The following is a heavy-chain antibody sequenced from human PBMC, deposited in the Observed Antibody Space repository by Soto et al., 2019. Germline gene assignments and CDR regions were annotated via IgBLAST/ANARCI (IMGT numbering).Heavy chain of an antibody. CDR1: GYNFSNFW. J-gene: IGHJ4*02. D-gene: IGHD4-4*01. CDR3: ARSWNDYGTYGAFDS. V-gene: IGHV5-51*01. CDR2: IYPADSDT. Sequence: GESLKISCKVSGYNFSNFWLAWVRQMPGKGLELLGLIYPADSDTRYSTSFQGQVTFPADKSITTAYLHWSNLKASDTAMYYCARSWNDYGTYGAFDSWGQGTRVTVSS.